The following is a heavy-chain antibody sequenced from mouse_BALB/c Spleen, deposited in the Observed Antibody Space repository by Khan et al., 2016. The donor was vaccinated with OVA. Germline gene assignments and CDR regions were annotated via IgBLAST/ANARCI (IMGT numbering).Heavy chain of an antibody. Sequence: QVQLQQPGAELMKPGASVKMSCKATGYTFSSYWIEWVKQRPGHGLEWIGEILPGNSSTKYTENFKGKATYTADTSSNTAYMQLSSLTSDDSDVYYCARSYYDYYGYWGQGTTLTVSS. CDR3: ARSYYDYYGY. CDR1: GYTFSSYW. CDR2: ILPGNSST. V-gene: IGHV1-9*01. D-gene: IGHD2-4*01. J-gene: IGHJ2*01.